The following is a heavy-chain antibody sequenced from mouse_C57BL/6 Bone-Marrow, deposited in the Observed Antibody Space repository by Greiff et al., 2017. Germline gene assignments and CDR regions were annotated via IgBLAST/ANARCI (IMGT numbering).Heavy chain of an antibody. J-gene: IGHJ2*01. Sequence: QVQLQQPGAELAKPGASVKLSCKASGYTFTSYWMQWVKQRPGQGLEWIGEIDPSDSYTNYNQKFKGKATLTVDTSSSTAYMQLSSLTSEDSAVYYCARDYPYCDYWGQGTTLTVSS. CDR3: ARDYPYCDY. CDR1: GYTFTSYW. D-gene: IGHD1-1*02. V-gene: IGHV1-50*01. CDR2: IDPSDSYT.